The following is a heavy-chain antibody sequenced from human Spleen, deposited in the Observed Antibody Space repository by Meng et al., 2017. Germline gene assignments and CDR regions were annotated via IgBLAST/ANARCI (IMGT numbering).Heavy chain of an antibody. Sequence: QGQVQSGAVGVLSPSEAMSLACVVSGGCFSDYHWIWIRRPPGKGLEWIVEIKDSGSTNYNPSRESRATISVDTSQNNLSLKLSSVTAADSAVYYCARGPTTMAHDFDYWGQGTLVTVSS. CDR1: GGCFSDYH. CDR2: IKDSGST. J-gene: IGHJ4*02. V-gene: IGHV4-34*01. D-gene: IGHD4-11*01. CDR3: ARGPTTMAHDFDY.